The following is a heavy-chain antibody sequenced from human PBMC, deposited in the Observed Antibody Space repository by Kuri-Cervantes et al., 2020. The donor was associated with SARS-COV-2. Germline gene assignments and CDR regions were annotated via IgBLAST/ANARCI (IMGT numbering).Heavy chain of an antibody. CDR2: ISYDVNNK. V-gene: IGHV3-30*18. CDR3: AKDPRGPYGMDV. CDR1: GFTSSSYG. Sequence: GESLKISCAASGFTSSSYGMHWVRQAPGTGLEWVAIISYDVNNKYYADFVKGRFTISRDNSKNTLYLQLNSLRAEDTAVYYCAKDPRGPYGMDVWGQGTTVTVSS. J-gene: IGHJ6*02.